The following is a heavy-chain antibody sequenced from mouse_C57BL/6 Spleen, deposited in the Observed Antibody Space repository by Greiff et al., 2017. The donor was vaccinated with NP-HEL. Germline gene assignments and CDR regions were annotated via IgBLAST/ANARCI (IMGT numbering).Heavy chain of an antibody. CDR1: GFTFSDYG. D-gene: IGHD1-1*01. V-gene: IGHV5-17*01. CDR3: ARTDYYGSSYGDY. CDR2: ISSGSSTI. J-gene: IGHJ2*01. Sequence: EVQVVESGGGLVKPGGSLKLSCAASGFTFSDYGMHWVRQAPEKGLEWVAYISSGSSTIYYADTVTGRFTISRDNAKNTLFLQMTSLRSEDTAMYYCARTDYYGSSYGDYWGQGTTLTVSS.